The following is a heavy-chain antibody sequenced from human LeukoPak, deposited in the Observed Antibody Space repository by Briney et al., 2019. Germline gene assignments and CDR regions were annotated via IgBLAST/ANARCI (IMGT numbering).Heavy chain of an antibody. V-gene: IGHV3-7*03. CDR1: GFTFSTYW. J-gene: IGHJ6*02. Sequence: GGSLRLSCAASGFTFSTYWMDWVRQAPGKGLEWVANIKEDGSEKYYEDSVKGRFTISRDNAKNSLYLQMNSLRAEDTALYYCARGGRAVAGVRFYYNGMDVWGQGTTVTVSS. CDR2: IKEDGSEK. CDR3: ARGGRAVAGVRFYYNGMDV. D-gene: IGHD6-19*01.